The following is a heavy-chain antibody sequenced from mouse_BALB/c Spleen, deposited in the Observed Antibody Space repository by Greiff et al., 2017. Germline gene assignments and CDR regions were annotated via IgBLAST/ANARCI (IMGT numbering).Heavy chain of an antibody. D-gene: IGHD2-4*01. V-gene: IGHV5-17*02. J-gene: IGHJ2*01. CDR3: ARENEYDNLYFEY. Sequence: EVKLVESGGGLVQPGGSRKLSCAASGFTFSSFGMHWVRQAPEKGLEWVAYISIGSSTIYYADTVKGRFTISRDNPKNTLFLQMTSLRSEDTAMYDCARENEYDNLYFEYWGQGTTLTVSP. CDR2: ISIGSSTI. CDR1: GFTFSSFG.